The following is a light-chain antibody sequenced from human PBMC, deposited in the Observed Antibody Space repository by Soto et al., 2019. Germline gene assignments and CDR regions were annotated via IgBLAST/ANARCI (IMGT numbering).Light chain of an antibody. J-gene: IGKJ2*01. Sequence: PGDTATLSCRASQSVSSAYLAWYQQKPGQAPRLLIYGISSRATGIPDRFRCRGSGTDFTLTISRLEPEDFAVYYCHQYNTSPDTFGQGTNLEI. CDR3: HQYNTSPDT. V-gene: IGKV3-20*01. CDR1: QSVSSAY. CDR2: GIS.